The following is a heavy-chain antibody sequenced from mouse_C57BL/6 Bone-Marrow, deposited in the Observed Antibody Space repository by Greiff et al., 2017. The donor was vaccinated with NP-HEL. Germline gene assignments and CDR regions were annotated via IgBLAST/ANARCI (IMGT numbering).Heavy chain of an antibody. J-gene: IGHJ4*01. D-gene: IGHD1-1*01. V-gene: IGHV1-62-2*01. CDR1: GYTFTEYT. CDR3: ARHGKPHYYGSSYAMDY. CDR2: FYPGSGSI. Sequence: VQLQQSGAELVKPGASVKLSCKASGYTFTEYTIHWVKQRSGQGLEWIGWFYPGSGSIKYNEKFKDKATLTADKSSSTVYMELSRLTSEDSAVYCWARHGKPHYYGSSYAMDYWGQGTSVTVSS.